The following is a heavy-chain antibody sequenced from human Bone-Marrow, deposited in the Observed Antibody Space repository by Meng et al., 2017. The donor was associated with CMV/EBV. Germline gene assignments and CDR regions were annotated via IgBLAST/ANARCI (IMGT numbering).Heavy chain of an antibody. Sequence: GESLKISCAASGFTFSSYDMHWVRQATGKGLEWVSAIGTAGDTYYPGSVKGRFTISRENAKNSLYLQMNSLRAGETAVYYCARTTRTGAFDIWGQGTMVTVSS. CDR3: ARTTRTGAFDI. CDR2: IGTAGDT. J-gene: IGHJ3*02. D-gene: IGHD1-1*01. V-gene: IGHV3-13*01. CDR1: GFTFSSYD.